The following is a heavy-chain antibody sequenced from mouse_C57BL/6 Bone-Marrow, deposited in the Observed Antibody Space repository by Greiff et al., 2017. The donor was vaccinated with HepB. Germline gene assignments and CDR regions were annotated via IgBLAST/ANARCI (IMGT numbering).Heavy chain of an antibody. Sequence: EVQLVESGGDLVKPGGSLKLSCAASGFTFSSYGMSWVRQTPDKRLEWVATISSGGSYTYYPDSVKGRFTISRDNAKNTLYLQMSSLQSEDTAMYYCARQGYGPWYFDVWGTGTTVTVSS. J-gene: IGHJ1*03. CDR3: ARQGYGPWYFDV. V-gene: IGHV5-6*01. CDR1: GFTFSSYG. CDR2: ISSGGSYT. D-gene: IGHD1-2*01.